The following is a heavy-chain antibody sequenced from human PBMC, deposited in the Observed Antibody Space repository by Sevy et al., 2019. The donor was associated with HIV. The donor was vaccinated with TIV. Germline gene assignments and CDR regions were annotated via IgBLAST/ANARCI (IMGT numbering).Heavy chain of an antibody. CDR2: ISSSGSSI. CDR1: GFTFSSYD. Sequence: GGSLRLSCTASGFTFSSYDMNWVRQAPGKVLEWVTKISSSGSSIYYADSVKGRFTISRDNAKNSLNLQMNSLRAEDTAVYYCTGNGGAFDNGFDPWGQGTLVTVSS. V-gene: IGHV3-48*03. D-gene: IGHD2-8*01. J-gene: IGHJ5*02. CDR3: TGNGGAFDNGFDP.